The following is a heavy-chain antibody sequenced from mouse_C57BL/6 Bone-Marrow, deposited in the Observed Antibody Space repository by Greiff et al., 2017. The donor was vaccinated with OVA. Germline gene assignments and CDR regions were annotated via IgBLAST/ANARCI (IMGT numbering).Heavy chain of an antibody. CDR1: GFTFTDYY. J-gene: IGHJ1*03. CDR2: IRNKANGYTT. Sequence: EVNVVESGGGLVKPGGSLSLSCAASGFTFTDYYMSWVRQPPGKALEWLGVIRNKANGYTTEYSASVKGQFTITRDNYQSIIYLQMNARRAEDSDTYYCARLITTEVDKDWYYDVWGTGPTVTVSS. CDR3: ARLITTEVDKDWYYDV. V-gene: IGHV7-3*01. D-gene: IGHD1-1*01.